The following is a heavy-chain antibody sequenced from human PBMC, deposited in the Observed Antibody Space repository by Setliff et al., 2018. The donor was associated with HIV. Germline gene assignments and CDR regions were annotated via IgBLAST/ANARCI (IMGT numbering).Heavy chain of an antibody. D-gene: IGHD6-19*01. CDR3: ARVPYRSAWFSGGHDAFDI. V-gene: IGHV1-18*04. J-gene: IGHJ3*02. Sequence: ASVKVSCKASGYTLTGFYIHWVRQAPGQGLEWMGWISGFNGNTKYAQSFQDRVAMTTETATSTAYMEMRSLRSDDTAVYFCARVPYRSAWFSGGHDAFDIWGQGTMVTVSS. CDR2: ISGFNGNT. CDR1: GYTLTGFY.